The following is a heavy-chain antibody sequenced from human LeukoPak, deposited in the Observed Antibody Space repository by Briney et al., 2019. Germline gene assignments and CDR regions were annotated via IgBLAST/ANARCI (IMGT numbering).Heavy chain of an antibody. D-gene: IGHD3-22*01. CDR3: ARGPPLDYYDITWFDP. CDR1: GFTFSRYS. J-gene: IGHJ5*02. CDR2: IRSSSSYI. Sequence: GGSLRLSCAASGFTFSRYSMNWVRQAPGKRLEWVSSIRSSSSYIYYTDSVKGRFTISRDNAKNSLYLQMNSLRAEDTAVYYCARGPPLDYYDITWFDPWGQGTLVTVSS. V-gene: IGHV3-21*01.